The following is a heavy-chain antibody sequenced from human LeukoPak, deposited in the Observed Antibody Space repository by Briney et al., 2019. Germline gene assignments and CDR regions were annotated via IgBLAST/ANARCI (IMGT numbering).Heavy chain of an antibody. CDR2: IFHSGSS. V-gene: IGHV4-38-2*02. Sequence: TSETLSLTCTVSGYSISSGYYWGWIRQPPGKGLEWIGNIFHSGSSYYNPSLESRVTMSTATSKNQFSLRLISVTAADTAVYYCARARTNLGDYDYWGQGTLVTVSS. J-gene: IGHJ4*02. D-gene: IGHD4-17*01. CDR3: ARARTNLGDYDY. CDR1: GYSISSGYY.